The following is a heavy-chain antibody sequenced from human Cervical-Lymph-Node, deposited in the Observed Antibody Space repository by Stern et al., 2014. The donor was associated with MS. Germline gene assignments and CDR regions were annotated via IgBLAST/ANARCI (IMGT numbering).Heavy chain of an antibody. D-gene: IGHD1-1*01. CDR3: AREVETTGLKYFDS. CDR2: INPDGGRT. CDR1: GYTFTSNF. Sequence: QVQLVESGAEVMKPGASVKLSCKTSGYTFTSNFLHWVRQAPGQGLEWMAIINPDGGRTTYAQKFQGRVTLTRDTPTRTVFLQLSSLRSEDTAVYYCAREVETTGLKYFDSWGQGTLVTVSS. V-gene: IGHV1-46*03. J-gene: IGHJ4*02.